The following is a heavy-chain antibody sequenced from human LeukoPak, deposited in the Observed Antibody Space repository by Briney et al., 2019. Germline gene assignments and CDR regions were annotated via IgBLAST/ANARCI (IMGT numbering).Heavy chain of an antibody. J-gene: IGHJ4*02. CDR2: IYYSGST. Sequence: SETLSLTCTVSGGSISSSDYYWGWVRQPPGKGLEWIGSIYYSGSTYYNPSLKSRVTISVDTSKNQFSLKVSSVTAADTAVYYCARQYRDSSGYYYFDYWGQGTLVTVSS. V-gene: IGHV4-39*01. CDR1: GGSISSSDYY. D-gene: IGHD3-22*01. CDR3: ARQYRDSSGYYYFDY.